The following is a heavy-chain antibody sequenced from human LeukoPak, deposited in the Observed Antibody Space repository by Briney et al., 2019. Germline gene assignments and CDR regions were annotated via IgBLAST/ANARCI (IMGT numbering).Heavy chain of an antibody. Sequence: PGGSLRLSCAASGFTFSSYAMSWVRQAPGKGLEWVSAISGSGGSTYYADSVKGRFTISRDNSKNTLYLQMNSLRAEDTAVYYCAKARPGVGPYYYYGMDVWGQGTTVTVSS. J-gene: IGHJ6*02. CDR2: ISGSGGST. V-gene: IGHV3-23*01. CDR3: AKARPGVGPYYYYGMDV. D-gene: IGHD7-27*01. CDR1: GFTFSSYA.